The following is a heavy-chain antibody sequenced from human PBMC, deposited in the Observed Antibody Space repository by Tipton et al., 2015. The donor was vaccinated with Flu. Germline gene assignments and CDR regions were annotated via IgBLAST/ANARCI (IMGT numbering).Heavy chain of an antibody. J-gene: IGHJ4*02. CDR2: IYYSGST. D-gene: IGHD7-27*01. V-gene: IGHV4-59*08. Sequence: TLSLTCTVSGGSISGYYWSWIRQPPGKGLEYIGYIYYSGSTNYNPSLKSRVTISVDTSRNQFSLKLTSVTATDTAVYYCARSPGYYFDYWGQGTPVTVSS. CDR3: ARSPGYYFDY. CDR1: GGSISGYY.